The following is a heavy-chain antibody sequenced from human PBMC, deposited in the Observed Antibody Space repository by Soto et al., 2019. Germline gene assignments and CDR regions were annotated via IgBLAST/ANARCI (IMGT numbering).Heavy chain of an antibody. CDR3: TTDRRQLAQFDN. Sequence: EVQLVESGGGLVKPGGSLRLSCAVSGFTISDAWMSWVRQAPGKGLEWVARIKSESDGGALDYAAPVKGRFGVSRDDSINNLFLQKNSRIDDDTGVDYCTTDRRQLAQFDNWGHGTLVSVSS. V-gene: IGHV3-15*01. D-gene: IGHD6-6*01. CDR1: GFTISDAW. CDR2: IKSESDGGAL. J-gene: IGHJ4*01.